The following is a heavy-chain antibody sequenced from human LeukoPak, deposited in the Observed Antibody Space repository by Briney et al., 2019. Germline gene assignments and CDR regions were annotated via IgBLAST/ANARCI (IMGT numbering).Heavy chain of an antibody. J-gene: IGHJ4*02. CDR3: ARLRFDIGSDY. D-gene: IGHD3-10*01. CDR2: IKQDGSEK. V-gene: IGHV3-7*01. Sequence: GGSLRLSCAASGFTFSSYSMNWVRQAPGKGLEWVANIKQDGSEKYYVDSVKGRFTISRDNAKNSLYLQMNSLRAEDTAVYYCARLRFDIGSDYWGQGTLVTVSS. CDR1: GFTFSSYS.